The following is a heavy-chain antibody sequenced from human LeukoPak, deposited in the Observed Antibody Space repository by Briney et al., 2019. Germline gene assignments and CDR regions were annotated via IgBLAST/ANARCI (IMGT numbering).Heavy chain of an antibody. CDR2: ISGGGGST. Sequence: PGGSLRLSCAASGFTFTSYAMTWVRQAPGKGLEWVSSISGGGGSTYYADPVKGRFTIFRDNSKNTLYLQMNSLRAEDTAIYYCAKDRTVGASYWYFDLWGRGTLVTVSS. V-gene: IGHV3-23*01. CDR1: GFTFTSYA. CDR3: AKDRTVGASYWYFDL. J-gene: IGHJ2*01. D-gene: IGHD1-26*01.